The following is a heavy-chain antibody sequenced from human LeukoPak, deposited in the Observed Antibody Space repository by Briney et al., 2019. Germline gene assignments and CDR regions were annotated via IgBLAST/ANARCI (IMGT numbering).Heavy chain of an antibody. J-gene: IGHJ6*03. CDR1: GFTFSSYG. CDR3: ARVTEFYGSGRRHNYYSYYMDV. D-gene: IGHD3-10*01. CDR2: IRSDGTNK. V-gene: IGHV3-30*02. Sequence: GGSLRLSCAASGFTFSSYGMHWVRQAPGKGLEWVAFIRSDGTNKYYADSVKGRFTISRDNSKNTLYLQMNSLRAEDTAVYYCARVTEFYGSGRRHNYYSYYMDVWGKGTTVTISS.